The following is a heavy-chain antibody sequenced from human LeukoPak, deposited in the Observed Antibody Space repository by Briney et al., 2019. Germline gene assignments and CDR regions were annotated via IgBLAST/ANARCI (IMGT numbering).Heavy chain of an antibody. Sequence: ASVRLSCKTSGYKFLSHGISWVRQAPGQGLEWLGWIRADNGDTRFAQKFQGRFTMTTDTSTSTAHMELRSLRSDDTAVYYCARDWPTVIADFWGQGTLVTVSS. CDR3: ARDWPTVIADF. CDR1: GYKFLSHG. D-gene: IGHD4-11*01. V-gene: IGHV1-18*04. CDR2: IRADNGDT. J-gene: IGHJ1*01.